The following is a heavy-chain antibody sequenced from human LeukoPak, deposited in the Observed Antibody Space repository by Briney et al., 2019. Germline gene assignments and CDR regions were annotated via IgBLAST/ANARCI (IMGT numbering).Heavy chain of an antibody. D-gene: IGHD3-9*01. J-gene: IGHJ6*02. CDR1: GYTFTSYY. CDR3: ARYPRYPYYDILTGFPGNYYYYGMDV. V-gene: IGHV1-46*01. Sequence: GASVKVSCKASGYTFTSYYMHWVRQAPGQGLEWMGIINPSGGSTSYAQKFQGRVTMTRDTSTSTAYMELSSLRSEDTAVYYCARYPRYPYYDILTGFPGNYYYYGMDVWGQGTTVTVSS. CDR2: INPSGGST.